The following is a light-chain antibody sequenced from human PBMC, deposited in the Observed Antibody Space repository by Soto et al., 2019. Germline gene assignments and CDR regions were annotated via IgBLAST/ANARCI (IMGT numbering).Light chain of an antibody. CDR2: GAS. CDR1: QDVISSY. J-gene: IGKJ4*01. CDR3: QQYGRSPLT. Sequence: EIVLTQSPGTLSVSPGERVTLSCRASQDVISSYLAWYKQRRGQAPRLLIYGASSRATGIPDRFSGSGSGTDFILTISRLEPEDCAVYYCQQYGRSPLTFGGGTKVDIK. V-gene: IGKV3-20*01.